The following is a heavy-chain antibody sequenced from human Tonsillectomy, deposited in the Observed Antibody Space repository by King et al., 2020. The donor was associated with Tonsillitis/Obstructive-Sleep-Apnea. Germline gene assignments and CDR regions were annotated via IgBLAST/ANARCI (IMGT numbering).Heavy chain of an antibody. V-gene: IGHV7-4-1*02. CDR3: ARGLYSSSLAVDY. Sequence: QLVQSGSELKKPGASVKVSCKASGYTFTNYAMNWVRQAPGQGLDWMGWINTNTGNPTYAQCFTGRFVLSLDTSVSTAHLQSSSLGAEDTAVYYCARGLYSSSLAVDYWGQGTLVTVSS. CDR1: GYTFTNYA. CDR2: INTNTGNP. J-gene: IGHJ4*02. D-gene: IGHD6-13*01.